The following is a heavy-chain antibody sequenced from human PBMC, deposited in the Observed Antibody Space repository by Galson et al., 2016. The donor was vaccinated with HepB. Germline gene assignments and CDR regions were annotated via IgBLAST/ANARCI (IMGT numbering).Heavy chain of an antibody. J-gene: IGHJ2*01. CDR1: GFTFDNYT. CDR2: VSHSSTYV. D-gene: IGHD6-6*01. CDR3: ARSLGWYFDV. Sequence: SLRLSCAASGFTFDNYTMNWLRQAPGKGLERVSSVSHSSTYVYYADSVQGRFTISRDNAKNSLYLEMNSLRVEDTAVFYCARSLGWYFDVWGRGTPVTVSS. V-gene: IGHV3-21*01.